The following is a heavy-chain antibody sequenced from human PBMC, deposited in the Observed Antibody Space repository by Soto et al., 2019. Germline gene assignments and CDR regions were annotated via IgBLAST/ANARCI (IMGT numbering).Heavy chain of an antibody. V-gene: IGHV4-59*01. CDR2: IHYSGST. Sequence: RWIRKKKGKGLEWIGYIHYSGSTNYNPSLKSRVTISVDTSKNQFSLKLSSVTAADTAVYYCAREDSGYDGSGSSLDSWC. CDR3: AREDSGYDGSGSSLDS. J-gene: IGHJ5*01. D-gene: IGHD3-10*01.